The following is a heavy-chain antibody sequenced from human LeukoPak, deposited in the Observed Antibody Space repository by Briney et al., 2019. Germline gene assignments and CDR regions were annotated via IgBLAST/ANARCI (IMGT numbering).Heavy chain of an antibody. D-gene: IGHD5-24*01. CDR2: IYPGDSDT. J-gene: IGHJ5*02. CDR1: GYSFTSYW. V-gene: IGHV5-51*01. CDR3: ARLEDGDGYNQVDNWFDP. Sequence: GESLKISCKGSGYSFTSYWIGWVRQMPGKGLEWMGIIYPGDSDTRYSPAFQGQVTISADKSISPAYLQWSSLKASDTAMYYCARLEDGDGYNQVDNWFDPWGQGTLVTVSS.